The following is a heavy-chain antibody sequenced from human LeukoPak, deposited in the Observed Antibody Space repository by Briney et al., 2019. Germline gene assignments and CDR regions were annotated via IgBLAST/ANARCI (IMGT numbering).Heavy chain of an antibody. V-gene: IGHV1-2*02. CDR3: ARDVLGYDSSASD. D-gene: IGHD3-22*01. CDR2: VNSNIGDT. Sequence: GASVKVSCKASGYSFTGYYIHWVRQAPGQGLEWMGWVNSNIGDTYYAQKFRGRLAITGDKSITTVHMELSSLRSNDTAVYYCARDVLGYDSSASDWGQGTLVTVSS. J-gene: IGHJ4*02. CDR1: GYSFTGYY.